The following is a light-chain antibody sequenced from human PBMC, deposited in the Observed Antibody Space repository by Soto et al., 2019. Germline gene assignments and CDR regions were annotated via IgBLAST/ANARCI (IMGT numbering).Light chain of an antibody. V-gene: IGKV1-5*01. Sequence: DIQMTQSPSTLSVSVGDRVTITCRASQDIDISLAWFQQRPGKAPKVLIYAASGLVTGVPPTFSGSGSGTEFTLTISSVQPDDFATYFRQHYDTFSWTFGQGTKVEMK. J-gene: IGKJ1*01. CDR3: QHYDTFSWT. CDR1: QDIDIS. CDR2: AAS.